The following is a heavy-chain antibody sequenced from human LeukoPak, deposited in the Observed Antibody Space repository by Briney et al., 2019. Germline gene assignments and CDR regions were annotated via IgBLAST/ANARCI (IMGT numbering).Heavy chain of an antibody. CDR2: IKQDGSEK. CDR1: GFTFRSYW. J-gene: IGHJ3*02. Sequence: GGSLRLSCAASGFTFRSYWMNWVRQAPGKGLEWVANIKQDGSEKYYVDSVKGRFTITRDNAKNSMYLQMNSLRAEDTAVYYCARDVGLAAGGMMDALDIWGQGTMVTVSS. CDR3: ARDVGLAAGGMMDALDI. V-gene: IGHV3-7*05. D-gene: IGHD6-13*01.